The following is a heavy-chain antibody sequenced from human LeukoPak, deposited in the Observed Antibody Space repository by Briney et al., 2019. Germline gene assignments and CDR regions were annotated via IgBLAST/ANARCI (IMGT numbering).Heavy chain of an antibody. CDR2: ISTDGGGT. CDR1: GFTFSSYG. V-gene: IGHV3-64D*06. CDR3: VKRVAGSRGYDY. J-gene: IGHJ4*02. Sequence: GGSLRLSCAASGFTFSSYGMHWVRQAPGKGLEYVSAISTDGGGTYYADSVKGRFTISRDNSKDTLFLQMSSLRPEDTAVYYCVKRVAGSRGYDYWGQGTLVTVSS. D-gene: IGHD3-22*01.